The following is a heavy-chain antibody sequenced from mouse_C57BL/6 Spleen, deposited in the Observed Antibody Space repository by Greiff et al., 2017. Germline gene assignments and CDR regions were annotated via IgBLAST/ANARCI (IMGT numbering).Heavy chain of an antibody. CDR1: GFTFSSYA. J-gene: IGHJ3*01. V-gene: IGHV5-9-1*02. D-gene: IGHD2-5*01. CDR2: ISSGGDYT. CDR3: TSYYYSNSRFAY. Sequence: EVKLMESGEGLVKPGGSLKLSCAASGFTFSSYAMSWVRQTPEKRLEWVAYISSGGDYTYYADTVKGRFTISRDNARNTLYLQMSSLKSEDTAVYDGTSYYYSNSRFAYWGQGTMVTVSA.